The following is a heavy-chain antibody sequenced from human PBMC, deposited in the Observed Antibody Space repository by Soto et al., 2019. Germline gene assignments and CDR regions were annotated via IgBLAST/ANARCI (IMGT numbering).Heavy chain of an antibody. Sequence: ASVKVSCKASGYTFTSYAMHWVRQAPGQRREWMGWINAGNGNTKYSQKFQGRGTITRDTSASTAYMELSSLRSEDTAVYYCALEKYGSGSYYKGAFDIWGQGTMVTVSS. CDR1: GYTFTSYA. V-gene: IGHV1-3*01. CDR3: ALEKYGSGSYYKGAFDI. CDR2: INAGNGNT. D-gene: IGHD3-10*01. J-gene: IGHJ3*02.